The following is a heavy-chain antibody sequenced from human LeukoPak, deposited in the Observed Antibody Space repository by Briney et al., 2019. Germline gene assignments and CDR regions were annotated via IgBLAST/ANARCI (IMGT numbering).Heavy chain of an antibody. Sequence: GGSLRLSCAASGFTFSDYYMSWIRQAPGKGLEWVSYISSSGSTIYYADSVKGRFTISRDNAKNSLYLQMNSLRDEDTAVYYCVTGGDRGYYYYYGMDVWGQGTTVTVSS. J-gene: IGHJ6*02. CDR1: GFTFSDYY. CDR3: VTGGDRGYYYYYGMDV. D-gene: IGHD1-1*01. CDR2: ISSSGSTI. V-gene: IGHV3-11*04.